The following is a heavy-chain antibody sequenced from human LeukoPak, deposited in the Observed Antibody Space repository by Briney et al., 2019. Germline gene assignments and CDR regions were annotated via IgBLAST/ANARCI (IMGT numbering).Heavy chain of an antibody. CDR1: GYTFTSYD. D-gene: IGHD4-17*01. CDR2: MNPNSGNT. V-gene: IGHV1-8*01. Sequence: ASVKVSCKASGYTFTSYDINWVRQGTGQGLEWMGWMNPNSGNTGYAQKFQGRVTMTRNTSISTAYMELSSLRSEDTAVYYCARGGNYGDAGAYYYYYYMDVWGKGTTVTVSS. J-gene: IGHJ6*03. CDR3: ARGGNYGDAGAYYYYYYMDV.